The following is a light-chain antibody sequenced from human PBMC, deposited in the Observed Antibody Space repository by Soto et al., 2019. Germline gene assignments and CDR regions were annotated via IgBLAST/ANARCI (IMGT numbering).Light chain of an antibody. Sequence: EIVMTQSPATLSVSPGERATLSCRASQSVSSNLSCYQQRPVQAPRLLIYVASTRATVIRARFSGSGSGAEFTPTISRLQSEVFAVYCCQQYNNWLTFGEGTKVDIK. CDR1: QSVSSN. CDR2: VAS. V-gene: IGKV3-15*01. CDR3: QQYNNWLT. J-gene: IGKJ1*01.